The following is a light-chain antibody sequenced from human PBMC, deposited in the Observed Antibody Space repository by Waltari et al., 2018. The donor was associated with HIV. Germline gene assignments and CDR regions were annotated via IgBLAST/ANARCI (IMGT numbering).Light chain of an antibody. J-gene: IGLJ2*01. Sequence: SVLTQPPSASGTPGQRVTISCSGSTSNIGSTYVFWYQHLPGTAPKLLIHRNNRRRSGFPDRFSGATSGASASLAISGLRSEDEADYYCVVWDDSLRAVVFGGGTKVAVL. V-gene: IGLV1-47*01. CDR2: RNN. CDR3: VVWDDSLRAVV. CDR1: TSNIGSTY.